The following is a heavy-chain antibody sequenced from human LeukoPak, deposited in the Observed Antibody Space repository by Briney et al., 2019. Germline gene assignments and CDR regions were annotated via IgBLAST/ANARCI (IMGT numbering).Heavy chain of an antibody. CDR2: IRYDGSNK. CDR1: GFTFSSYG. D-gene: IGHD2-15*01. J-gene: IGHJ3*02. CDR3: AHIVVVVAATPDAFDI. Sequence: GGSLRLSCAASGFTFSSYGMHWVRPAPGKGLEWVAFIRYDGSNKYYADSVKGRFTISRDNSKNTLYLQMNSLRAEDTAVYYCAHIVVVVAATPDAFDIWGQGTMVTVSS. V-gene: IGHV3-30*02.